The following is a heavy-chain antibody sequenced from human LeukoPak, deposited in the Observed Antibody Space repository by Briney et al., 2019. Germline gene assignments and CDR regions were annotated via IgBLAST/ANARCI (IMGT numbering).Heavy chain of an antibody. V-gene: IGHV7-4-1*02. D-gene: IGHD1-1*01. CDR2: INTNTGHP. Sequence: GASVKVSCKASGYNFTNYALNWVRQTPGQGLEWMGWINTNTGHPTYSQGFTARFVFSLDTSVSTAFLQISTLKPADTAIYYCATSLGAGSDAFALWGQGTMVTVSS. CDR1: GYNFTNYA. J-gene: IGHJ3*01. CDR3: ATSLGAGSDAFAL.